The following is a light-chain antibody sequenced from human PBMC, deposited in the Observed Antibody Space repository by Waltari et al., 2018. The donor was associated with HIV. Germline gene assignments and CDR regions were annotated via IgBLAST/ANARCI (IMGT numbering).Light chain of an antibody. CDR1: QSIISF. CDR2: SAS. V-gene: IGKV1-39*01. CDR3: QQSYSDPPP. Sequence: DIQMNQSPSSLSASVGDRVTITCRSSQSIISFLNWYQQKPGKAPSLLIYSASSLRGGVPSRCRGSGSGTDFSLTISSLQPEDFATYYCQQSYSDPPPFVGGSKVEIK. J-gene: IGKJ4*01.